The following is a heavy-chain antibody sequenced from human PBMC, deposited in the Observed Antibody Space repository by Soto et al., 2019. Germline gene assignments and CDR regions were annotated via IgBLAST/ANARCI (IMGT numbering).Heavy chain of an antibody. D-gene: IGHD3-16*01. CDR2: IYYSGST. V-gene: IGHV4-61*01. CDR3: ARGGGYDYVWGSYYDY. CDR1: GGSVSSGSYY. Sequence: QVQLQESGPGLVKPSETLSLTCTVSGGSVSSGSYYWSWIRQPPGKGLEWIGYIYYSGSTKYNPSLQSRVYTPVDTSKNEFSPKLSSVTAADTAVYYCARGGGYDYVWGSYYDYWGQGTLVTVSS. J-gene: IGHJ4*02.